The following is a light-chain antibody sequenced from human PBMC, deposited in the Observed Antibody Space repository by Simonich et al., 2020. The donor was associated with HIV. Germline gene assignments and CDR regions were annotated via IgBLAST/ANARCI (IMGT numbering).Light chain of an antibody. Sequence: DIQMTQSPSSVSASVGDRVTITCRARQVISNSLAWYQQKPGKAPKLLLYAASRLESGVPSRFSGSGSGTDYTLTISSLQPEDIATYYCQQNGNLPYTFGQGTKLEIK. V-gene: IGKV1-NL1*01. CDR2: AAS. CDR3: QQNGNLPYT. CDR1: QVISNS. J-gene: IGKJ2*01.